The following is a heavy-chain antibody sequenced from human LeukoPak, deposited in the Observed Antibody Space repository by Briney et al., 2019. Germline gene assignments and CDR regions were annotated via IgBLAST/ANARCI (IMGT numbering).Heavy chain of an antibody. D-gene: IGHD3-22*01. J-gene: IGHJ4*02. Sequence: PGRSLRLSCAASGFTFSSCGMHWVRQAPGKGLEWVAVIWYDGSNKYYADSVKGRFTIPRDNSKNTLYLQMNSLRAEDTAVYYCARAMDYDSSGVDYWGQGTLVTVSS. V-gene: IGHV3-33*01. CDR3: ARAMDYDSSGVDY. CDR1: GFTFSSCG. CDR2: IWYDGSNK.